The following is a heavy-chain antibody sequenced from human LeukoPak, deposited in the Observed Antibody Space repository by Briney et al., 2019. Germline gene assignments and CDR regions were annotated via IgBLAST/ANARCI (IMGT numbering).Heavy chain of an antibody. J-gene: IGHJ4*02. CDR2: ISGNGGST. V-gene: IGHV3-23*01. Sequence: GGSLRLSCAASGFTFSSYGMNWVRQAPGKGLEWVSAISGNGGSTYYADSVKGRFTISRDNSKNTLYLQMNSLRAEDTAVYYCAKDRSGVVVPAAGDYWGQGTLVTVSS. CDR3: AKDRSGVVVPAAGDY. D-gene: IGHD2-2*01. CDR1: GFTFSSYG.